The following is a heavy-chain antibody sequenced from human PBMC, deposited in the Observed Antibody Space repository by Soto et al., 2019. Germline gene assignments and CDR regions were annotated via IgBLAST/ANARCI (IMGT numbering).Heavy chain of an antibody. Sequence: SETLSLPCAVSGGSICRGGYSWSWIRQPPGEGLEWIGYIYHSGSTYYNPSLKSRLTMSRDASQNQFSLKLNSLTDADTAVYFCARVPSPFYYYCAMDVWGQVTTVTVSS. CDR1: GGSICRGGYS. CDR3: ARVPSPFYYYCAMDV. D-gene: IGHD3-16*01. J-gene: IGHJ6*02. V-gene: IGHV4-30-2*05. CDR2: IYHSGST.